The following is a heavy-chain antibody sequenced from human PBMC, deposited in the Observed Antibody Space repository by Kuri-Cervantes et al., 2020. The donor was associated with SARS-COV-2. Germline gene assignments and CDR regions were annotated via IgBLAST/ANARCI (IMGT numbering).Heavy chain of an antibody. J-gene: IGHJ5*02. V-gene: IGHV3-30*04. Sequence: GGSLRLSCAASGFTFSSYAMHWVRQAPDKGLEWVAVISYDGSNKYYADSVKGRFTISRDNSKNTVHLQMNSLRAEDTAVYYCAKWGEGESDYGENGFDHWGQGTLVTVSS. D-gene: IGHD4/OR15-4a*01. CDR3: AKWGEGESDYGENGFDH. CDR2: ISYDGSNK. CDR1: GFTFSSYA.